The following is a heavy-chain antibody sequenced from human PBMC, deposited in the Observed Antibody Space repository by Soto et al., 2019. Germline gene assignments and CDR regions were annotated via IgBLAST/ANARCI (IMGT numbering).Heavy chain of an antibody. V-gene: IGHV1-69*06. CDR2: IIPVLGTA. D-gene: IGHD2-15*01. J-gene: IGHJ6*02. Sequence: QVQLVQSGAEVKKPGSSVKVSCKASGGTFSRYGISWVRQAPGQGLEWMGGIIPVLGTADFAQEVQDRVTITAEKSTSTAYMELSSLRSEDTAIYYCAKDQVRGATGIVLDGMDVWGQGTTVTISS. CDR3: AKDQVRGATGIVLDGMDV. CDR1: GGTFSRYG.